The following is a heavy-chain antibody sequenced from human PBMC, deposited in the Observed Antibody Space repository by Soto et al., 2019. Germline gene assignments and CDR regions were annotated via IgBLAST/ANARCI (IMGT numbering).Heavy chain of an antibody. CDR1: GYTFTSYG. D-gene: IGHD2-21*02. CDR3: ARGDPNLAYCGGDCYYDY. V-gene: IGHV1-18*01. CDR2: ISAYNGNT. Sequence: ASVKVSCKASGYTFTSYGISLVRQAPGQGLEWMGWISAYNGNTNYAQKLQGRVIMTTDTSTSTAYMELRSLRSDDTAVYYCARGDPNLAYCGGDCYYDYWGQGTLVTVSS. J-gene: IGHJ4*02.